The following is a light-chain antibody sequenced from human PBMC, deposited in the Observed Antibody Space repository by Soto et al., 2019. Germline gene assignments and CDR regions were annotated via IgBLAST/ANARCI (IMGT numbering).Light chain of an antibody. CDR3: QQYGSSPPVT. CDR1: QSVSSSY. V-gene: IGKV3-20*01. CDR2: GSS. J-gene: IGKJ4*01. Sequence: EIVLTQSPGTLSLSPGERATLSCRASQSVSSSYLAWYQQKPGQAPRLLIYGSSSRATGIPGRFSGSGSGTDFTLTISRLEPEDFALYYCQQYGSSPPVTFGGGTKVEIK.